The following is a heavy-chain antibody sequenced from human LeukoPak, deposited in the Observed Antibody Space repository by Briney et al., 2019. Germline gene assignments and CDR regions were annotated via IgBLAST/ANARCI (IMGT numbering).Heavy chain of an antibody. D-gene: IGHD3-10*01. CDR2: IYYSGST. CDR1: GGSISSYY. CDR3: ARVPVDGSGSPDYYYYYGMDV. Sequence: SETLSLTCTVSGGSISSYYWSWIRQPPGKGLEWIGYIYYSGSTNYIPSLKSRVTISVDTSKNQFSLKLSSVTAADTAVYYCARVPVDGSGSPDYYYYYGMDVWGQGTTVTVSS. J-gene: IGHJ6*02. V-gene: IGHV4-59*01.